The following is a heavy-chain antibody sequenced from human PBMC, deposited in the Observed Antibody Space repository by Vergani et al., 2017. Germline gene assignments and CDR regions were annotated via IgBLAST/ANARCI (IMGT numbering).Heavy chain of an antibody. CDR3: ARSRPYCTSGSCPAI. V-gene: IGHV4-61*02. J-gene: IGHJ4*02. CDR2: IHTGGST. CDR1: GFSIRSGSHY. Sequence: QVQLQESGPGLVKPSETLSLNCTVSGFSIRSGSHYWSWIRQPAGKGPEWIGHIHTGGSTDLNPSFKSRVSISVDTSKSQFSLKLNSVTVADTAVYYCARSRPYCTSGSCPAIWGQGTLVTVSS. D-gene: IGHD2-15*01.